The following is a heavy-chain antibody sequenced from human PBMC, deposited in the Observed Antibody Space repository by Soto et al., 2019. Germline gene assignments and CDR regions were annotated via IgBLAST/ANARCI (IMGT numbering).Heavy chain of an antibody. CDR2: IIPIFGTA. V-gene: IGHV1-69*01. Sequence: QVQLVQSGAEVKKPGSSVKVSCKASGGTFSSYAISWVRQAHGQGLEWMGVIIPIFGTANYAQKFQGRVTITADESTITAYMELSSLRSEDTAVYYCARDWILRLGELKSPWFDPCGQGTLVTVSS. D-gene: IGHD3-16*01. CDR3: ARDWILRLGELKSPWFDP. CDR1: GGTFSSYA. J-gene: IGHJ5*02.